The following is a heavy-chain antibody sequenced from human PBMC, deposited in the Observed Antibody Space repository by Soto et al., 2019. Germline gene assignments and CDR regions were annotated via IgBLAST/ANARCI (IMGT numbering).Heavy chain of an antibody. CDR3: ARSSVAAAGTLGN. D-gene: IGHD6-13*01. CDR2: IIPVLGVA. V-gene: IGHV1-69*02. J-gene: IGHJ1*01. CDR1: GGTLNSYT. Sequence: QVQLVQSGAEVKKPGSSVKVSCKASGGTLNSYTINWVRQAPGHGPEWLGRIIPVLGVANYAQTFQGRVTMTADKSTSTVYMELTSLRSEDTAVYYCARSSVAAAGTLGNWGPGTLVTVSS.